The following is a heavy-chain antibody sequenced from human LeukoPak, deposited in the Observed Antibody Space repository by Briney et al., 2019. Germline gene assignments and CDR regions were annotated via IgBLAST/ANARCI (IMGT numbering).Heavy chain of an antibody. CDR3: ARDPQYTFGYPTYDC. Sequence: ASVKVSCKASGHSLSDYHLHWVRQAPGQGLEWMGDINPRNGATKYAQKFQGRVTMTRDTSVSTVYMDLSGLTPDDTAVYYCARDPQYTFGYPTYDCWGQGTLVTVSS. J-gene: IGHJ4*02. CDR2: INPRNGAT. D-gene: IGHD2-2*03. CDR1: GHSLSDYH. V-gene: IGHV1-2*02.